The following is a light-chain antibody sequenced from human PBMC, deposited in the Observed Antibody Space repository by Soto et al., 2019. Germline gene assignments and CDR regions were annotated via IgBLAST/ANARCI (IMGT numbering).Light chain of an antibody. CDR2: DVR. CDR3: SSSTSSSIYV. J-gene: IGLJ1*01. Sequence: QSVLTQPASLSGSPIQSITISFTGTSSDVGYYNYVSWYQQHPGKAPKLMIYDVRNRPSGVSNRFSGSKSGNTASLTISGLQAEDEADYYCSSSTSSSIYVFGTLTKVTVL. V-gene: IGLV2-14*03. CDR1: SSDVGYYNY.